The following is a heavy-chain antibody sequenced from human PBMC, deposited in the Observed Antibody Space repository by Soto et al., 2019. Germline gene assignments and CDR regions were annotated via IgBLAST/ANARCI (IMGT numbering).Heavy chain of an antibody. V-gene: IGHV4-39*01. CDR3: ARQRTLDYYYYYYMDV. CDR2: IYYSGST. Sequence: ETLSLTCTVSGGSISSSSYYWGWIRQPPGKGLEWIGSIYYSGSTYYNPSLKSRVTISVDTSKNQFSLKLSSVTAADTAVFYCARQRTLDYYYYYYMDVWGKGTTVTVSS. J-gene: IGHJ6*03. CDR1: GGSISSSSYY.